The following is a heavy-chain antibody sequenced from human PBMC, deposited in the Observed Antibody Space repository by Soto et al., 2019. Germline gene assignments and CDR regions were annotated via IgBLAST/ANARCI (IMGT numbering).Heavy chain of an antibody. V-gene: IGHV3-23*01. CDR3: AKDRYFEWCTACHY. CDR2: ISGSGGST. Sequence: GGSLRLSCAASGFTFSDSAMTWVRQPPGKGLEWVSAISGSGGSTYYADSVKGRFTISRDNSKNTVYLQMTTLKAEDTALYYCAKDRYFEWCTACHYWGQGT. J-gene: IGHJ4*02. CDR1: GFTFSDSA. D-gene: IGHD3-9*01.